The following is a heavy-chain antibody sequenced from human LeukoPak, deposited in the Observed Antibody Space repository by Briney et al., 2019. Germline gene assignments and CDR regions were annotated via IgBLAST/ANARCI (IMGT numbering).Heavy chain of an antibody. V-gene: IGHV1-2*02. CDR1: GYTFTGYY. J-gene: IGHJ4*02. D-gene: IGHD5-18*01. Sequence: ASVKVSCKASGYTFTGYYMHWVRQAPGQGLEWMGWINPNSGGTNYAQKFQGRVTMTRDTYISTAYMELSRLRSDDTAVYYCARERGRIQLWLQYYWGQGTLVTVSS. CDR3: ARERGRIQLWLQYY. CDR2: INPNSGGT.